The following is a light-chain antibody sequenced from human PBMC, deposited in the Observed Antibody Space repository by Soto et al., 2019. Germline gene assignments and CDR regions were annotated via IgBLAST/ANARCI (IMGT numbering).Light chain of an antibody. CDR3: QQYYSFPRT. CDR2: AAS. Sequence: DIQLTQSPSFLSASEGDRVTITCQASQGISSYLAWYQQKPGKAPKLLIYAASTLQSGVPSRFSGSGSGTDFTLTISCLQSEDFATYYCQQYYSFPRTFGQGTKVDIK. CDR1: QGISSY. V-gene: IGKV1-9*01. J-gene: IGKJ1*01.